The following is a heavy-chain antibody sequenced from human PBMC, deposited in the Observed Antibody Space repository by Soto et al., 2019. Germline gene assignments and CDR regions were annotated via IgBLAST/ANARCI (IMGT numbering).Heavy chain of an antibody. J-gene: IGHJ4*02. V-gene: IGHV3-15*01. D-gene: IGHD3-10*01. Sequence: EVQLVESGGGLVKPGGSLRLSCAASGFTFSNAWMSWVRQAPGKGLEWVGRIKSKTDGGTTDYAAPVKGRFTISRDDSKNTLYLQMNSLKTEDTAVYYCTTAGMVRGVIIDYWGQGTLVTVSS. CDR1: GFTFSNAW. CDR3: TTAGMVRGVIIDY. CDR2: IKSKTDGGTT.